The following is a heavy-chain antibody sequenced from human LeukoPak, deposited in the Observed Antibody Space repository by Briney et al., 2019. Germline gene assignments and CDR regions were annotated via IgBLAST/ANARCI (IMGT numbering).Heavy chain of an antibody. Sequence: ASVKVSCKASGYTFTSYALHWVRQAPGQRLEWMGWISAGNGNTKYSQKFQGRVTITRDTSASTAYMELSSLRSEDTAVYYCARDRGTTGTTGVYFDYWGQGTLVTVSS. CDR2: ISAGNGNT. D-gene: IGHD1-1*01. CDR1: GYTFTSYA. J-gene: IGHJ4*02. V-gene: IGHV1-3*01. CDR3: ARDRGTTGTTGVYFDY.